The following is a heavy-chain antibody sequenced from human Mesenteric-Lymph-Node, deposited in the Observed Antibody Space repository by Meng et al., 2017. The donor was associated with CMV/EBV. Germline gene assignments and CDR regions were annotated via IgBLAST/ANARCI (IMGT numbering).Heavy chain of an antibody. CDR1: GGSFSGYY. CDR2: INHSGST. J-gene: IGHJ4*02. V-gene: IGHV4-34*01. CDR3: ARGSSYDILTGYFDY. Sequence: VQLHQWGAGLLKPSGTLSVTCAVYGGSFSGYYWNWIRQSPEKGLEWIGEINHSGSTTYNPSFTSRIIISVDTSTNQISLNMSSVTAADTAVYYCARGSSYDILTGYFDYWGQGALVTASS. D-gene: IGHD3-9*01.